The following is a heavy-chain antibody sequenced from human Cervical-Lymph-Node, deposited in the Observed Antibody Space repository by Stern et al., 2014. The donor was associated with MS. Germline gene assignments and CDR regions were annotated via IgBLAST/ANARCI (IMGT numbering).Heavy chain of an antibody. D-gene: IGHD3-22*01. CDR1: GFSLSNARMG. V-gene: IGHV2-26*01. Sequence: QVTLKESGPVLVKPTETLTLTCTVSGFSLSNARMGVSWIRQPPGKALEWLAHIFFNDEKSYSTSLKSRLTISKDTSKSQVVLTMTNMDPVDTATYYCARIFDYYDSSGQDCHWFDPWGQGTLVTVSS. CDR2: IFFNDEK. CDR3: ARIFDYYDSSGQDCHWFDP. J-gene: IGHJ5*02.